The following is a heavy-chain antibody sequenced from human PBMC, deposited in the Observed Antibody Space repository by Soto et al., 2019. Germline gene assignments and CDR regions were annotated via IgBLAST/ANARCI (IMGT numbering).Heavy chain of an antibody. D-gene: IGHD6-19*01. CDR2: ISTSGTT. Sequence: QVQLQESGPGLVEPSETLSLTCTVSGASISSYFWTWIRQPAGKGLDWIGRISTSGTTNYNPSLKSRVTMSVDTFKNHFSLNMSSVTAADTAVYYCAREADPDRWFDPWGHGTLVTVSS. J-gene: IGHJ5*02. V-gene: IGHV4-4*07. CDR1: GASISSYF. CDR3: AREADPDRWFDP.